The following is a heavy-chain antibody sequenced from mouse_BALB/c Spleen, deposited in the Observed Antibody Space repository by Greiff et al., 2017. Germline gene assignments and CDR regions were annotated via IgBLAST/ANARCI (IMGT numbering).Heavy chain of an antibody. CDR2: INPYNDGT. V-gene: IGHV1-14*01. D-gene: IGHD1-1*01. J-gene: IGHJ1*01. Sequence: EVKLMESGPELVKPGASVKMSCKASGYTFTSYVMHWVKQKPGQGLEWIGYINPYNDGTKYNEKFKGKATLTSDKSSSTAYMELSSLTSEDSAVYYCARGDYGYWYFDVWGAGTTVTVSS. CDR1: GYTFTSYV. CDR3: ARGDYGYWYFDV.